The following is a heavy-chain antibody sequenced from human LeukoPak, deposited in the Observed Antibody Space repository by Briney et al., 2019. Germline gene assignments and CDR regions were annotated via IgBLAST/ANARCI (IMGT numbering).Heavy chain of an antibody. CDR3: TSWGDTTAEYFQR. J-gene: IGHJ1*01. CDR1: GFTFSSYA. CDR2: ISGSGGST. D-gene: IGHD2-21*02. Sequence: GGSLRLSCAASGFTFSSYAMSWVRQAPGKGLEWVSAISGSGGSTYYADSVKGRFTISRDNAQNSMYLQMNSLRVEDTAVYYCTSWGDTTAEYFQRWGQGTLVTVSS. V-gene: IGHV3-23*01.